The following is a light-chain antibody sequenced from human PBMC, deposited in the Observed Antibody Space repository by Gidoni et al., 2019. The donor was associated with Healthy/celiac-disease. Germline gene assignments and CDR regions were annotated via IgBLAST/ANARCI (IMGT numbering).Light chain of an antibody. CDR1: QSISSY. J-gene: IGKJ5*01. Sequence: DIQKTQSPSSLSASVGDRVTITCRASQSISSYLNWYQQKPGKAPKLLIYAASSLQSGVPSRFSGSGSGTDFTLTISSLQPEDFATYYCQQSYSTPPITFGQXTRLEIK. V-gene: IGKV1-39*01. CDR2: AAS. CDR3: QQSYSTPPIT.